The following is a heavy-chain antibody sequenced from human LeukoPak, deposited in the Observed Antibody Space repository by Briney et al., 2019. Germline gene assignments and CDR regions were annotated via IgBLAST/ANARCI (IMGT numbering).Heavy chain of an antibody. J-gene: IGHJ2*01. Sequence: GGSLRLSCAASGFTFSSYAMSWVRQAPGKGLEWVSAISGSGGSTNYADSVKGRFTISRDNSKNTLYLQMNSLRAEDTAVYYCAKSPGRSSSWYYISWYFDLWGRGTLVTVSS. CDR1: GFTFSSYA. CDR2: ISGSGGST. CDR3: AKSPGRSSSWYYISWYFDL. D-gene: IGHD6-13*01. V-gene: IGHV3-23*01.